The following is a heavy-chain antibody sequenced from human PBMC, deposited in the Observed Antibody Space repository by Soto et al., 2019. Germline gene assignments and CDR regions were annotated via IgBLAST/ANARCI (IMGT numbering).Heavy chain of an antibody. Sequence: PGGSLRLSCAASGFTFSSSNMNWVRQAPGTGLQWVSYISGSGDDTFYADSMKGRFTISRDNSKDTLYLQINSLRAEDTAVYYCANPIPKTGTTLGFWGQGTLVTVSS. D-gene: IGHD1-1*01. CDR2: ISGSGDDT. CDR1: GFTFSSSN. CDR3: ANPIPKTGTTLGF. V-gene: IGHV3-23*01. J-gene: IGHJ4*02.